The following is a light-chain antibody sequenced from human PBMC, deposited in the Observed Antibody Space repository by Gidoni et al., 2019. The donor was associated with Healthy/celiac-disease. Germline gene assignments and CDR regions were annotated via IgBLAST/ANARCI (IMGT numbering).Light chain of an antibody. Sequence: EIVLTQSPATLSLSPGERATLSCRASQSVSSYLAWYQQKPGQAPSLLIYDASNRATGIPARFSGSGSGTDFTLTISSLEPEDFAVYYCQQRSNWHSFGQGTTLEIK. CDR1: QSVSSY. V-gene: IGKV3-11*01. CDR2: DAS. J-gene: IGKJ2*03. CDR3: QQRSNWHS.